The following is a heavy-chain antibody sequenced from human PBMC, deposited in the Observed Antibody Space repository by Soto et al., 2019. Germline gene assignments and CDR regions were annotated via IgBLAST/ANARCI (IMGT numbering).Heavy chain of an antibody. CDR2: IDPSDSYT. J-gene: IGHJ6*02. V-gene: IGHV5-10-1*01. CDR3: ARRSGTTLDYYGMDV. CDR1: GYSFTSYW. D-gene: IGHD1-7*01. Sequence: PGESLKISCKGSGYSFTSYWIGWVRQMPGKGLEWMGRIDPSDSYTNYSPSFQGHVTISADKSISTAYLQWSSLKASDTAMYYCARRSGTTLDYYGMDVWGQGTTVTVSS.